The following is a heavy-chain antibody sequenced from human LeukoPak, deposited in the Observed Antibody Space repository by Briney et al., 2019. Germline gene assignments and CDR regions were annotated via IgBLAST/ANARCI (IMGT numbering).Heavy chain of an antibody. CDR2: IRSDGSDA. D-gene: IGHD1-1*01. CDR1: GFTFSDTW. J-gene: IGHJ4*02. CDR3: AEGTDFDY. V-gene: IGHV3-74*01. Sequence: GGSLRLSCAASGFTFSDTWMHWVRQAPGKGLVWVSRIRSDGSDARYAESVKGRFTISRDNAKNSLYLQMNSLRAEDTAVYYCAEGTDFDYWGQGTLVTVSS.